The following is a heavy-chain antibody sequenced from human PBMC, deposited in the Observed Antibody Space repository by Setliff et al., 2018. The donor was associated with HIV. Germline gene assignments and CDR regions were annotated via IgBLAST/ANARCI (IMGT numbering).Heavy chain of an antibody. Sequence: SETLSLTCDVFGGSFSGYYWSWIRQPPGKGLEWIGEIIPSGSTNYNPSLKSRVTMSIDTSKSQFSLKLSSVTAADTATYYCVKGGGEHYDFLSGHYTPWGDFWGQGTLVTVSS. CDR3: VKGGGEHYDFLSGHYTPWGDF. D-gene: IGHD3-3*01. V-gene: IGHV4-34*01. CDR1: GGSFSGYY. J-gene: IGHJ4*02. CDR2: IIPSGST.